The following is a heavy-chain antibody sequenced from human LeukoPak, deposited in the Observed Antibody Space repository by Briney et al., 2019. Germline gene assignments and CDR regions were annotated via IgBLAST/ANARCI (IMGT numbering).Heavy chain of an antibody. CDR1: GGSISSGDYY. Sequence: SQTLSLTCTVSGGSISSGDYYWSWIRQHPGKGLERIGYIYYSGSTYYNPSLKSHVTISLDTSKNQFSLELSSVTAADTAVYYCARASQYYSAYSVSYYADLPNSWGQGTLVTVSS. CDR2: IYYSGST. CDR3: ARASQYYSAYSVSYYADLPNS. V-gene: IGHV4-31*01. J-gene: IGHJ4*02. D-gene: IGHD3-22*01.